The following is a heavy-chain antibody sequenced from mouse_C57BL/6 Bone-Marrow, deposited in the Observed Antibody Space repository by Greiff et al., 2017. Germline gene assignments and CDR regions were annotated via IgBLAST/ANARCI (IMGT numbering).Heavy chain of an antibody. V-gene: IGHV1-5*01. CDR2: IYPGNSAT. CDR3: TRRRGYFDV. CDR1: GYTFTSYW. Sequence: VQLQQSGPVLVRPGASVKMSCKTSGYTFTSYWMHWVNQRPGQGLEWIGAIYPGNSATSYNQKFKGKAKLTAVTSASTDYMQLSSLTKEDSADYDCTRRRGYFDVWGTGTTVTVSS. J-gene: IGHJ1*03.